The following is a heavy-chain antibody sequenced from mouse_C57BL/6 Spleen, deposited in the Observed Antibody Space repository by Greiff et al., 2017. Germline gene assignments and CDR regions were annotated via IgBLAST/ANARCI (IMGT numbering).Heavy chain of an antibody. J-gene: IGHJ3*01. Sequence: VQGVESGAELVKPGASVKLTCKASGYTFTEYTIHWVKQRSGQGLEWIGWFYPGSGSIKYNEKFKDKATLTAEKSSITVYMELSRLTSEDSAVYFCARHEEGLWFAYWGQGTLVTVSA. CDR2: FYPGSGSI. CDR1: GYTFTEYT. V-gene: IGHV1-62-2*01. CDR3: ARHEEGLWFAY. D-gene: IGHD3-3*01.